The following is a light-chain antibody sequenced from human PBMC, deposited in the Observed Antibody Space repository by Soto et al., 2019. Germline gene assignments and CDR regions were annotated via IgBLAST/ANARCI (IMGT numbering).Light chain of an antibody. CDR2: GAF. Sequence: EIVMTQSPATLSVSPGERATLSCRASQSVSSNLVWYQQKPGQAPRLLIYGAFTRATGIPARFSGSGSGTEFTFTISSLQSEDFAVYYCQQYSNWSYTCGGGNKLEIK. CDR3: QQYSNWSYT. J-gene: IGKJ2*01. V-gene: IGKV3-15*01. CDR1: QSVSSN.